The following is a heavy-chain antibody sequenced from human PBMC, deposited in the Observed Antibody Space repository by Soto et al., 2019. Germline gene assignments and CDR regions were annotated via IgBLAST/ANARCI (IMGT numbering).Heavy chain of an antibody. D-gene: IGHD4-17*01. CDR1: GYTFTSYY. V-gene: IGHV1-46*01. CDR3: ARSNGDYGDY. CDR2: IKPSGGST. Sequence: ASVKVSCKASGYTFTSYYMHWVRQAPGQGLEWMGIIKPSGGSTSYAQKFQGRVTMTRDTSTSTVYMELSGLRSEDTAVYYCARSNGDYGDYWSQGTLVTVSS. J-gene: IGHJ4*02.